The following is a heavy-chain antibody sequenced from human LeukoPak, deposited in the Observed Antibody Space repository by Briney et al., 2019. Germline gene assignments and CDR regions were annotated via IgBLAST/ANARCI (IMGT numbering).Heavy chain of an antibody. Sequence: GGSLRLSCAASGFTFSNYMMHWVRQAPGKGLVWVSRIKSDGITITYADSVKGRFTISRDNAKNTLCLQMNSLRAEDTAVYYCMLGSGSYDSSDFDYWGQGTLVTVSS. D-gene: IGHD3-22*01. V-gene: IGHV3-74*01. J-gene: IGHJ4*02. CDR1: GFTFSNYM. CDR3: MLGSGSYDSSDFDY. CDR2: IKSDGITI.